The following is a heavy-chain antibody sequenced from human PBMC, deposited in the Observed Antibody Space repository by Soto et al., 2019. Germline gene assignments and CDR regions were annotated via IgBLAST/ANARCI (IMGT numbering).Heavy chain of an antibody. CDR3: AKTGFWSGYRVADY. J-gene: IGHJ4*02. Sequence: SETLSLTCTVSGCSISISSSYWGWIRQPPGKGLEWIGSISYSGSTYYNPSLKSRVTISVDTSKTQFSLKLTSVTAADTAVYFCAKTGFWSGYRVADYWGQGTLVTVSS. CDR2: ISYSGST. D-gene: IGHD3-3*01. V-gene: IGHV4-39*01. CDR1: GCSISISSSY.